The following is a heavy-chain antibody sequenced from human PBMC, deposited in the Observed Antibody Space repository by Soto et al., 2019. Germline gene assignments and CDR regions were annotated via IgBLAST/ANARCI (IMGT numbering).Heavy chain of an antibody. CDR3: VRSVPAATWAYNGMDV. Sequence: QVRLKASGPGLVKPSGTLSLTCAVSGVSVESRSCWSCVRQAPGKGLEWIGEIYHSGTFNYNPSLSSRVSVSVDKSTNQFSLNLNSVTAADTAVYYCVRSVPAATWAYNGMDVWGQGTTVTVSS. J-gene: IGHJ6*02. V-gene: IGHV4-4*02. D-gene: IGHD2-15*01. CDR1: GVSVESRSC. CDR2: IYHSGTF.